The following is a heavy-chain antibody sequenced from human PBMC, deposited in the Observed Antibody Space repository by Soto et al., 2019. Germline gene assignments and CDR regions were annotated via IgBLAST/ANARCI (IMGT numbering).Heavy chain of an antibody. J-gene: IGHJ4*02. CDR3: ASPGIAAAGLHFFDY. CDR1: GGTFSSYA. CDR2: IIPIFGTA. V-gene: IGHV1-69*01. D-gene: IGHD6-13*01. Sequence: QVPLVQSGAEVKKPGSSVKVSCKASGGTFSSYAISWVRQAPGQGLEWMGGIIPIFGTANYAQKFQGRVTITADESTSTAYMELSSLRSEDTAVYYCASPGIAAAGLHFFDYWGQGTLVTVSS.